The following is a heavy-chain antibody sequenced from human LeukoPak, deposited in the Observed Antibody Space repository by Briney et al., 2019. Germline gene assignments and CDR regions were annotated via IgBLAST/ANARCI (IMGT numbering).Heavy chain of an antibody. J-gene: IGHJ6*02. D-gene: IGHD4-23*01. Sequence: PGGSLRLSCAASGFTFSSYGMHWVRQAPGKGPEWVAVISYDGSNKYYADSVKGRFTISRDNSKNTLYLQMNSLRAEDTAVYYCAKDYGGNLPYYYGMDVWGQGTTVTVSS. CDR2: ISYDGSNK. V-gene: IGHV3-30*18. CDR3: AKDYGGNLPYYYGMDV. CDR1: GFTFSSYG.